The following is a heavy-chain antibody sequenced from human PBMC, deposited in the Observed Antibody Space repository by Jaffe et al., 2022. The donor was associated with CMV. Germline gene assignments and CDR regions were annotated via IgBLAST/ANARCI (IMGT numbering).Heavy chain of an antibody. CDR1: GGSISSSSYY. D-gene: IGHD6-13*01. V-gene: IGHV4-39*01. J-gene: IGHJ4*02. CDR3: ARHSRAAAGPIDY. CDR2: IYYSGST. Sequence: QLQLQESGPGLVKPSETLSLTCTVSGGSISSSSYYWGWIRQPPGKGLEWIGSIYYSGSTYYNPSLKSRVTISVDTSKNQFSLKLSSVTAADTAVYYCARHSRAAAGPIDYWGQGTLVTVSS.